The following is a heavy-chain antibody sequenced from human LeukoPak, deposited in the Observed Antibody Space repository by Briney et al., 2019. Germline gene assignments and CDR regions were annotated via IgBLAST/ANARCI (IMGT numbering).Heavy chain of an antibody. D-gene: IGHD6-6*01. CDR2: MFHSGNT. CDR1: GYFISSGYY. Sequence: NPSETLSLTCTVSGYFISSGYYWGWIRQSPGKGLEWIGTMFHSGNTYYNPSLNSRVTLSVDTSKNQFSLELSSVTAADTAVYYCAGVYSSSPEYFQHWGQGTLVTVSS. CDR3: AGVYSSSPEYFQH. V-gene: IGHV4-38-2*02. J-gene: IGHJ1*01.